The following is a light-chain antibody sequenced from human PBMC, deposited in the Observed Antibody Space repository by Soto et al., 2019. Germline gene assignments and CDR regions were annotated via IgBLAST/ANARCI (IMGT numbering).Light chain of an antibody. CDR2: SND. CDR1: SSNIGSNT. CDR3: AAWDDSLNGVL. J-gene: IGLJ2*01. Sequence: QSVLTQPPSASGTPGQRVTISCSGSSSNIGSNTVNWYQQFPGTAPKLLIYSNDQRPSGVPDRFSGSKPDTSASLAISGLQSEDEAGYYCAAWDDSLNGVLFGGGTKLTVL. V-gene: IGLV1-44*01.